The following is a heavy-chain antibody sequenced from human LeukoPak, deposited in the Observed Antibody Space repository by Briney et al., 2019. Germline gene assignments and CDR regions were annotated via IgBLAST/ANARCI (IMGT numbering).Heavy chain of an antibody. CDR1: GFTFSLYA. V-gene: IGHV3-23*01. CDR3: TTSWPKVREGDH. CDR2: IAAGGDGA. Sequence: GGSLRLSCAASGFTFSLYAMRWVRQAPGKGLEWLAEIAAGGDGAYHADSVKGRFSISRDNSKNTLYLQMNSLRAEDTAVYYCTTSWPKVREGDHWGQGTLVTVSS. D-gene: IGHD3-10*01. J-gene: IGHJ4*02.